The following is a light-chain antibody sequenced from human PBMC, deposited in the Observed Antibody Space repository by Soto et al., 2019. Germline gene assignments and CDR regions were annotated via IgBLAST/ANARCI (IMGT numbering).Light chain of an antibody. V-gene: IGLV2-14*01. CDR2: EVS. J-gene: IGLJ1*01. Sequence: QSVLTQPVSVSGSPGQSITISCTGTSSDVGGYNYVSWYQQHPGKAPKLMIYEVSNRPSGVSNRFSGSKSGNTASLTISGLQAEDEADYYCSSYTSSSTYVFGTGTKVTVL. CDR3: SSYTSSSTYV. CDR1: SSDVGGYNY.